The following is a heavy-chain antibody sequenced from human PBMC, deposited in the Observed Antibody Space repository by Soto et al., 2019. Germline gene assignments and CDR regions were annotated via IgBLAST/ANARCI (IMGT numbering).Heavy chain of an antibody. D-gene: IGHD2-2*01. CDR1: GFTFTSSA. Sequence: SVKVSCKASGFTFTSSAVQWVRQARGQRLEWIGWIVVGSGNTNYAQKFQERVTITRDESTSTAYMELSSLRSEDTAVYYCAREGLVLVPTTVNSDYYYYAMDVWGQGTTVTSP. CDR3: AREGLVLVPTTVNSDYYYYAMDV. J-gene: IGHJ6*02. CDR2: IVVGSGNT. V-gene: IGHV1-58*01.